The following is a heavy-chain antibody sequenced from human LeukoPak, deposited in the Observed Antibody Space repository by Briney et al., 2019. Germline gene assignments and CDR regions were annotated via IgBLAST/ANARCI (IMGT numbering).Heavy chain of an antibody. CDR2: IYSGGST. V-gene: IGHV3-66*01. CDR3: ARMAGGYYDSSGLDY. J-gene: IGHJ4*02. D-gene: IGHD3-22*01. Sequence: SGGSLRLSCAASGFTVSSNYMSWVRQAPGKGLEWVSVIYSGGSTYYADSVKGRFTISRDNAKNTLYLQMNSLRADDTAVYYCARMAGGYYDSSGLDYWGQGTLVTVSS. CDR1: GFTVSSNY.